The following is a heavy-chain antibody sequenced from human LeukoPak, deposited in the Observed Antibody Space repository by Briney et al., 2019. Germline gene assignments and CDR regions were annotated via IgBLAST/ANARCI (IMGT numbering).Heavy chain of an antibody. J-gene: IGHJ4*02. Sequence: ASVKVSCKASGYTFTGYYMHWVRQAPGQGLEWMGWINPNSGGTNYAQKFQGRVTVTRDTSISTAYMELSRLGSGDTAVYYCATARPGDAFDYWGQGTLVTVSS. CDR2: INPNSGGT. V-gene: IGHV1-2*02. CDR1: GYTFTGYY. D-gene: IGHD7-27*01. CDR3: ATARPGDAFDY.